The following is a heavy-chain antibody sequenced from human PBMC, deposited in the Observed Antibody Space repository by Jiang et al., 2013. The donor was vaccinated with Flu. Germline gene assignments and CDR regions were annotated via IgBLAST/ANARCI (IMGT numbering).Heavy chain of an antibody. Sequence: GAEVKKPGASVKVSCKASGYTFTSYGISWVRQAPGQGLEWMGWISAYNGNTNYAQKLQGRVTMTTDTSTSTAYMELRSLRSDDTAVYYCARDLLIDAADYYSRGGYYYGMDVWGKGTTVTVSS. J-gene: IGHJ6*04. CDR2: ISAYNGNT. D-gene: IGHD3-22*01. V-gene: IGHV1-18*01. CDR1: GYTFTSYG. CDR3: ARDLLIDAADYYSRGGYYYGMDV.